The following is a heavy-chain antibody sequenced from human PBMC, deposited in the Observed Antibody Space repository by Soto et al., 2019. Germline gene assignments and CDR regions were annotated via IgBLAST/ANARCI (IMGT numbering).Heavy chain of an antibody. CDR3: VRDGTKALRDWFDP. D-gene: IGHD1-1*01. CDR1: GASISGFY. Sequence: LSLTCTVSGASISGFYWSWIRKSAGKGLEWIGRIYATGTTDYNPSLKSRVMMSVDTSKKQFSLKLRSVTAADTAVYYCVRDGTKALRDWFDPWGQGISVTVSS. CDR2: IYATGTT. J-gene: IGHJ5*02. V-gene: IGHV4-4*07.